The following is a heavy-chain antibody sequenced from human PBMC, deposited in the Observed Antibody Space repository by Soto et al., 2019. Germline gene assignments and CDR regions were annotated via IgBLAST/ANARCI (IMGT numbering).Heavy chain of an antibody. CDR2: ISATGGGT. J-gene: IGHJ4*02. D-gene: IGHD3-16*01. V-gene: IGHV3-23*01. CDR3: AKDRRAGGNSAFYFDF. Sequence: GGSLRLSCAASGFKFSNYAMSWVRQAPGKGLEWVSLISATGGGTYYADSVKGRFTISRDNSHNTLYLQVHSLTAEDTAVYYCAKDRRAGGNSAFYFDFWGQGAQVTVSA. CDR1: GFKFSNYA.